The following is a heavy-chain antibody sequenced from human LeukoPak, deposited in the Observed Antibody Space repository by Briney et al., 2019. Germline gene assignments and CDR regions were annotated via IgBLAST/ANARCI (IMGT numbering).Heavy chain of an antibody. CDR3: ARGGSPVGATNDY. J-gene: IGHJ4*02. Sequence: SETLSLTCAVYGGSFSGYDWSWIRQPPGKGLEWIGEINHSGSTNYNPSPKSRVTVYGDMSKNQFSLKLSSVTAADTAVYYCARGGSPVGATNDYWGQGTLVTVSS. CDR2: INHSGST. CDR1: GGSFSGYD. V-gene: IGHV4-34*01. D-gene: IGHD1-26*01.